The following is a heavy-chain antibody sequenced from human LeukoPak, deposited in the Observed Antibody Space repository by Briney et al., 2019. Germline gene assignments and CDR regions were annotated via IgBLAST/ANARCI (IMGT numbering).Heavy chain of an antibody. CDR2: INSDGSST. J-gene: IGHJ4*02. D-gene: IGHD6-19*01. CDR1: GFTFSSYW. CDR3: AKDSITLIPSSGWYWVY. V-gene: IGHV3-74*01. Sequence: SGGSLRLSCAASGFTFSSYWMHWVRQAPGKGLVWVSRINSDGSSTSYADSVKGRFTISRDNSKNTLYLQMNSLRAEDTAVYYCAKDSITLIPSSGWYWVYWGQGTLVTVSS.